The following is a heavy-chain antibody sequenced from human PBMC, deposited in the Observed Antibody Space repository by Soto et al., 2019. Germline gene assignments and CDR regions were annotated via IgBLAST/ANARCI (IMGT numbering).Heavy chain of an antibody. V-gene: IGHV3-33*01. Sequence: QVQLVESGGGVVQPGRSLRLSCAASGFTFSSYGMHWVRQAPGKGLEWVAVIWYDGSNKYYADSVKGRFTISRDNSKNTLYLQMNSLRAEATAVYYCARGLRGGNDAFDYWGQGSLVTVSS. CDR1: GFTFSSYG. D-gene: IGHD2-15*01. CDR3: ARGLRGGNDAFDY. J-gene: IGHJ4*02. CDR2: IWYDGSNK.